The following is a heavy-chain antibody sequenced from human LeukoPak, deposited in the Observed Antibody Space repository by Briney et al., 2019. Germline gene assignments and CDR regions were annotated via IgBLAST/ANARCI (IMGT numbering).Heavy chain of an antibody. CDR1: GGTFSSYA. D-gene: IGHD4-17*01. J-gene: IGHJ4*02. Sequence: ASVKVSCKASGGTFSSYAISWVRPAPGQGLEWMGGIIPIFGTANYAQKFQGRVTITADESTSTAYMELSSLRSEDTAVYYCARTTYGQQAPLDYWGQGTLVTVSS. CDR2: IIPIFGTA. V-gene: IGHV1-69*13. CDR3: ARTTYGQQAPLDY.